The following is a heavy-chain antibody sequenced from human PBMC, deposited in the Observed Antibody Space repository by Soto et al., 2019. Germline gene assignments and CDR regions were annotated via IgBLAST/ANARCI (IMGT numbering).Heavy chain of an antibody. CDR1: GFTFSSYS. CDR2: ISSSSSTI. V-gene: IGHV3-48*02. D-gene: IGHD5-12*01. Sequence: PLGSLRLSCAASGFTFSSYSMNWVRQAPGKGLEWVSYISSSSSTIYYADSVKGRFTISRDNAKNSLYLQMNSLRDEDTAVCYCARDLNGYSGYGMDVWGQGTTVTVSS. CDR3: ARDLNGYSGYGMDV. J-gene: IGHJ6*02.